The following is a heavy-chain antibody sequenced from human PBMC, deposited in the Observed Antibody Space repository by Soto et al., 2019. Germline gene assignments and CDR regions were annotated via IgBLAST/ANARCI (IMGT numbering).Heavy chain of an antibody. V-gene: IGHV4-4*02. CDR1: GGSISRSNW. Sequence: PSETLSLTCAVSGGSISRSNWWSWVRQSPGKGLEWIGEIYQSGSTNYNPSLKSRVTISVDKSKNQFSLKLSSVTAADTAVYYCARCIAAAGPIDYWGQGTLVTVSS. CDR3: ARCIAAAGPIDY. D-gene: IGHD6-13*01. J-gene: IGHJ4*02. CDR2: IYQSGST.